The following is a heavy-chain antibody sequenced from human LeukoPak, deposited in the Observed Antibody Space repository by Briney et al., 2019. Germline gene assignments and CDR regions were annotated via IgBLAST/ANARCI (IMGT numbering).Heavy chain of an antibody. J-gene: IGHJ4*02. CDR3: ARGVVITLHESYFDY. Sequence: SETLSLTCTVSGGSISSSSYYWGWIRQPPGKGLEWIGSIYYSGSTYYNPSLKSRVTISVDTSKNQFSLKLSSVTAADTAVYYCARGVVITLHESYFDYWGQGTLVTVSS. V-gene: IGHV4-39*07. CDR1: GGSISSSSYY. CDR2: IYYSGST. D-gene: IGHD3-22*01.